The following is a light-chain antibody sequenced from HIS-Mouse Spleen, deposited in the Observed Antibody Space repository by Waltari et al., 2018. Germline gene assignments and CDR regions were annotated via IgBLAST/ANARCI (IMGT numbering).Light chain of an antibody. CDR1: QSVLYSSNNKNY. Sequence: GERATINCKSSQSVLYSSNNKNYLAWYQQKPGQPPKLLIYWASTRECGVPDRFSGSGSGTDFTPTIRSLQAEDVAVYYCQQHYSTPRTFGQGTKLEIK. V-gene: IGKV4-1*01. J-gene: IGKJ2*01. CDR3: QQHYSTPRT. CDR2: WAS.